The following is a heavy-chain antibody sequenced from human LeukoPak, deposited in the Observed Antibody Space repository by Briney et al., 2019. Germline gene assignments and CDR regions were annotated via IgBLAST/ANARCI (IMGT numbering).Heavy chain of an antibody. J-gene: IGHJ4*02. Sequence: GESLRLSCEASGFTFSSYWMFWVRQAPGEGLLWVSRINTDGSNTAYADSVKGRFTISRDNAKNSLYLQMNSLRAEDTAVYYCARTLYGTSFGPEDYWGQGTLVTVSS. CDR2: INTDGSNT. D-gene: IGHD6-13*01. CDR3: ARTLYGTSFGPEDY. CDR1: GFTFSSYW. V-gene: IGHV3-74*01.